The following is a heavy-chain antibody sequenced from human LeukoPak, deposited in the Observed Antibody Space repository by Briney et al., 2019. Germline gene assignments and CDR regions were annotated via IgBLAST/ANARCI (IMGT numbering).Heavy chain of an antibody. Sequence: GASVKVSCKTSGYTFNTYDINWVRQATGQGLEWMGWMNPNSGNTGYAQKFQGRVTITRNTSISTAYMELSSLRSEDTAVYYCARGGNYLKRRGGNWFDPWGQGTLVTVSS. CDR1: GYTFNTYD. V-gene: IGHV1-8*03. D-gene: IGHD3-10*01. CDR2: MNPNSGNT. CDR3: ARGGNYLKRRGGNWFDP. J-gene: IGHJ5*02.